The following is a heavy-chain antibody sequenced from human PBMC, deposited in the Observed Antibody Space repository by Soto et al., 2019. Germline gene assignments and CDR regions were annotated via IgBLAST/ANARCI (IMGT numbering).Heavy chain of an antibody. CDR2: INHSGST. J-gene: IGHJ5*02. V-gene: IGHV4-34*01. Sequence: SETLSLTCAVYGGSFSGYYWSWNRQPPGKGLEWIGEINHSGSTNYYPSLKSRVTISVDTSKNQFSLKLSSVTAADTAVYYCARGQGRYFDWLLFPHNWFDPWGQGTLVTVSS. CDR3: ARGQGRYFDWLLFPHNWFDP. CDR1: GGSFSGYY. D-gene: IGHD3-9*01.